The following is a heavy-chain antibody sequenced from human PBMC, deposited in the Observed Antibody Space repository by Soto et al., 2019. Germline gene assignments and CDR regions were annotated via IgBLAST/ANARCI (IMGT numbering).Heavy chain of an antibody. CDR3: ARVWGGAFDF. CDR2: IYYTGST. J-gene: IGHJ3*01. V-gene: IGHV4-59*01. D-gene: IGHD3-10*01. CDR1: GGSISSYY. Sequence: QVQLQESGPGLVKPSETLSLTCTVSGGSISSYYWSWIRQPPGKGLEWIGYIYYTGSTNYNPSLKSGFTISVDTPQNQFTRKLSSVAVADTAVYYCARVWGGAFDFWGQGTMVTVSS.